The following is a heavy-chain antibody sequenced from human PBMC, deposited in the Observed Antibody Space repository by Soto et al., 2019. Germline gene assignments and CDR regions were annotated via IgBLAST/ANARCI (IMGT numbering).Heavy chain of an antibody. V-gene: IGHV1-58*01. CDR2: IVVGSGNT. CDR1: GFTFTSSA. D-gene: IGHD3-22*01. J-gene: IGHJ6*02. CDR3: AADYYDCSGYYPHRMDV. Sequence: SVKVSCTASGFTFTSSAVQWVRQARGQRLEWIGWIVVGSGNTNYAQKFQERVTITRDMSTSTAYMELSSLRSEDTAVYYCAADYYDCSGYYPHRMDVWGQGTTVTVSS.